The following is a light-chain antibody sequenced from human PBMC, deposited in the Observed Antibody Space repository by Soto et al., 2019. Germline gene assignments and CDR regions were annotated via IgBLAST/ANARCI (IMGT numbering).Light chain of an antibody. J-gene: IGLJ2*01. V-gene: IGLV2-23*01. CDR1: SSDVGSYNL. CDR2: EGS. CDR3: CSYAGSSPVV. Sequence: QSVLTQPASVSGFPGQSITISCTGTSSDVGSYNLVSWYQQHPGKAPKLMIYEGSKRPSGVSNRFSGSKSGNTASLTISGLQAEDEADYYCCSYAGSSPVVFGGGTKLTVL.